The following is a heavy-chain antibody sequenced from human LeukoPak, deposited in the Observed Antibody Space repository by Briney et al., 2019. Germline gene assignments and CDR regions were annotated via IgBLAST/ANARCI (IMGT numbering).Heavy chain of an antibody. CDR1: GFTFSSYG. CDR2: IWYDGSNK. CDR3: AKDFLAGSWYYFDY. J-gene: IGHJ4*02. Sequence: GGSLRLSCAASGFTFSSYGMHWVRQAPGKGLEWVAVIWYDGSNKYYADSVKGRFTISRDNSKNTLYLQMNSLRTEDTAVYYCAKDFLAGSWYYFDYWGQGTLVTVSS. V-gene: IGHV3-33*06. D-gene: IGHD6-13*01.